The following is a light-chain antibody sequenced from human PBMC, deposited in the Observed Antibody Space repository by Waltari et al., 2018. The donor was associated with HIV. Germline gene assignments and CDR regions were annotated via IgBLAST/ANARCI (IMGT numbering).Light chain of an antibody. V-gene: IGLV2-8*01. CDR3: VSYAGVRDRWV. CDR2: EVT. J-gene: IGLJ3*02. Sequence: SALTQPPSASGPPGQSVTLSCTGTSSAVCGYNHVPWYQQHPGKAPKRLVYEVTKRPPGVPNRFSGSKSGNTASLTVSGLQAEDEADYYCVSYAGVRDRWVFGGGTKLTVL. CDR1: SSAVCGYNH.